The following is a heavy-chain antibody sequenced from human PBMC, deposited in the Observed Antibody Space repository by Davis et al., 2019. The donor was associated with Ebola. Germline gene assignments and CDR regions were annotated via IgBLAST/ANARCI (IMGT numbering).Heavy chain of an antibody. CDR1: GFTFSSYD. CDR3: ARDKGDGWFDP. CDR2: IGTAGDT. Sequence: PGGSLRLSCAASGFTFSSYDMHWVRQATGKGLEWVSAIGTAGDTYYPGSVKGRFTISRENAKNSLYLQMNSLRAGDTAVYYCARDKGDGWFDPWGQGTLVTVSS. J-gene: IGHJ5*02. V-gene: IGHV3-13*01. D-gene: IGHD3-10*01.